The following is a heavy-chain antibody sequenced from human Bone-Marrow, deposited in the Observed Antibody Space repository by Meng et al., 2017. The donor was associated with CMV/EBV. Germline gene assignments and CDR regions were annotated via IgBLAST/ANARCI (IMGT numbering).Heavy chain of an antibody. CDR1: GFTFSSYE. CDR3: ARENWFGELSPDAFDI. V-gene: IGHV3-48*03. D-gene: IGHD3-10*01. Sequence: GGSLRLSCAASGFTFSSYEMNWVRQAPGKGLEWVSYISSRGNTIYYTDSVKGRFTISRDNTKNSLYLQMNNLRAEDTAVYYCARENWFGELSPDAFDIWGQGTMVTVSS. CDR2: ISSRGNTI. J-gene: IGHJ3*02.